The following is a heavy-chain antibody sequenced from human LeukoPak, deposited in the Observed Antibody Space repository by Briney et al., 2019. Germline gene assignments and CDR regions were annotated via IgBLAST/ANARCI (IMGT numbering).Heavy chain of an antibody. CDR1: GGSISSGSYY. CDR3: ARGQEVVAENYFDY. CDR2: IYPSGTT. Sequence: SQTLSLTCTVSGGSISSGSYYWSWIRQPAGKGLEWIVRIYPSGTTNYNPSLKSRVTISVDTSKNQFSLKLRSVTAADTAVYYCARGQEVVAENYFDYWGQGTLVTVSS. V-gene: IGHV4-61*02. J-gene: IGHJ4*02. D-gene: IGHD5-12*01.